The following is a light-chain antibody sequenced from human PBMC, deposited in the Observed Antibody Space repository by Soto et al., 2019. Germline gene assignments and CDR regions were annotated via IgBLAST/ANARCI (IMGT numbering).Light chain of an antibody. CDR3: QQFNTYS. CDR2: DAS. CDR1: ESISTW. V-gene: IGKV1-5*01. Sequence: DIQLIQSPSTLSASVGDRVTVTCRASESISTWLAWYQQKAGEAPRLLIYDASRLESGVPSRFSGSGSGTEFTLTIGSLQPDDFSTYYCQQFNTYSFGPGTKLEIK. J-gene: IGKJ2*01.